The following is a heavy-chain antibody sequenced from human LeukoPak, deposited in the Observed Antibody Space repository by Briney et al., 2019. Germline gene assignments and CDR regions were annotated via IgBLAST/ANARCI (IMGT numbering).Heavy chain of an antibody. D-gene: IGHD3-3*01. CDR2: VYYSGTT. CDR1: GGSISTSSYY. Sequence: PSETLSLTCNVSGGSISTSSYYWGWIRQPPGKGPEWIGSVYYSGTTYYSPSLKSRVTISVDTSKNQFSLKLSAVTAADTAAYYCARRGGSKIDYWGQGTLVTVSS. V-gene: IGHV4-39*01. CDR3: ARRGGSKIDY. J-gene: IGHJ4*02.